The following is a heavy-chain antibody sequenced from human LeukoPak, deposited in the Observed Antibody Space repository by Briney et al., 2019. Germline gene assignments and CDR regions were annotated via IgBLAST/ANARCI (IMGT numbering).Heavy chain of an antibody. J-gene: IGHJ4*02. D-gene: IGHD2-15*01. CDR3: ARTPRYCSGGSCFDY. Sequence: GGSLRLSCAASGFTFSDYYMSWIRQAPGKGLEWVSYIGSSSSYTNYADSVKGRFTISRDNAKNSLYLQMNSLRAEDTAVYYCARTPRYCSGGSCFDYWGQGTLVTVSS. V-gene: IGHV3-11*06. CDR2: IGSSSSYT. CDR1: GFTFSDYY.